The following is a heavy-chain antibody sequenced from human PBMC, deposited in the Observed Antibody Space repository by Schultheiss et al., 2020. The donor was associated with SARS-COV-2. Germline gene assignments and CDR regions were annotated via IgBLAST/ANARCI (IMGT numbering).Heavy chain of an antibody. CDR3: ARSLRYSNSLKYFDY. J-gene: IGHJ4*02. CDR1: GASVSADTYY. V-gene: IGHV4-39*07. CDR2: IYHSGST. D-gene: IGHD6-6*01. Sequence: SETLSLTCTVSGASVSADTYYWSWIRQPPGKGLEWIGEIYHSGSTNYNPSLKSRVTISVDTSKNQFSLKLNSVTAADTAVYYCARSLRYSNSLKYFDYWGQGTLVTVSS.